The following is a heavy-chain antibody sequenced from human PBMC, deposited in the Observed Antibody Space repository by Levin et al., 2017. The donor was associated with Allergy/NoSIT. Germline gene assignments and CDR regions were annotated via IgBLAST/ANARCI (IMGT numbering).Heavy chain of an antibody. CDR2: ISGSGGST. J-gene: IGHJ2*01. CDR1: GFTFSSYA. CDR3: AKLPAHYYDSSGYYWYFDL. D-gene: IGHD3-22*01. Sequence: GGSLRLSCAASGFTFSSYAMSWVRQAPGKGLEWVSAISGSGGSTYYADSVKGRFTISRDNSKNTLYLQMNSLRAEDTAVYYCAKLPAHYYDSSGYYWYFDLWGRGTLVTVSS. V-gene: IGHV3-23*01.